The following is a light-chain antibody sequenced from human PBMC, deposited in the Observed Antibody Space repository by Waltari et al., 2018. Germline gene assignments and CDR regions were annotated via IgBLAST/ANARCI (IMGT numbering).Light chain of an antibody. J-gene: IGKJ2*03. CDR1: QGISSY. V-gene: IGKV1-9*01. Sequence: DIQLTQSPSFLSASVRDRVTITCQASQGISSYLAWYQQRPGKAPKLLIYTASTLQSGFPSKFSCSGSGRELTLTISSLQPEDFAAYYCQQLNSDPCFGQGTKLEIK. CDR2: TAS. CDR3: QQLNSDPC.